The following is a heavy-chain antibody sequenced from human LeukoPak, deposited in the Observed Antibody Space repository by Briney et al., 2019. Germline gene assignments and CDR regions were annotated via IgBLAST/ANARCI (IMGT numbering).Heavy chain of an antibody. CDR1: GGSLCISF. J-gene: IGHJ5*02. Sequence: LSEPLSLPCTVSGGSLCISFWRCLPPPPGTGGGCGGYIYYSRCTNYNPSLKSRVTISVDTSKYQFSLKLSSVTAADTAVYYCARSRAYCSGGSCYNWFDPWGQGTLVTVSS. CDR3: ARSRAYCSGGSCYNWFDP. D-gene: IGHD2-15*01. V-gene: IGHV4-59*01. CDR2: IYYSRCT.